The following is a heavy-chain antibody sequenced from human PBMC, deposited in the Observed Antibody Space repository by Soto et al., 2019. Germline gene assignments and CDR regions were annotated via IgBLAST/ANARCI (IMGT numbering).Heavy chain of an antibody. CDR3: ARDSAWRWLHEGEIAQALFFSYFDY. J-gene: IGHJ4*02. CDR1: GFTFSSYS. V-gene: IGHV3-21*01. D-gene: IGHD5-12*01. CDR2: ISSSSSYI. Sequence: PGGSLRLSCAASGFTFSSYSMNWVRRAPGKGLDWVSSISSSSSYIYYADSVKGRFTISRDNAKNSLYLQMNSLRAEDTAVHYCARDSAWRWLHEGEIAQALFFSYFDYWGQGT.